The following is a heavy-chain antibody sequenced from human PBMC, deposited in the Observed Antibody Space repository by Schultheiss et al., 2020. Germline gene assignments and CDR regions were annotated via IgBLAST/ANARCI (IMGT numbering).Heavy chain of an antibody. CDR1: GYTFTSYD. CDR3: ARGRGLAAAGSYSFDS. J-gene: IGHJ4*02. Sequence: ASVKVSCKASGYTFTSYDINWVRQATGQGLEWMGWMNPNSGNTGYAQKFQGRVTMTRSTSISTAYMELNSLTSDDTAVYFCARGRGLAAAGSYSFDSWCQGTLVTVSS. CDR2: MNPNSGNT. V-gene: IGHV1-8*01. D-gene: IGHD6-25*01.